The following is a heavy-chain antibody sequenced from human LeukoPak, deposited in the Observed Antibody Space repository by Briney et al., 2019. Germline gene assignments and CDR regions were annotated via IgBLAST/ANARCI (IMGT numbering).Heavy chain of an antibody. Sequence: VGSLRLSCAASGFTFSSYSMNWVRQAPGKGLEWVSSISSSSSYIYYADSVKGRFTISRDNAKNSLYLQMNSLRAEDTAVYYCARDLSHYYGSGSYFDYWGQGTLVTVSS. CDR2: ISSSSSYI. D-gene: IGHD3-10*01. V-gene: IGHV3-21*01. CDR1: GFTFSSYS. J-gene: IGHJ4*02. CDR3: ARDLSHYYGSGSYFDY.